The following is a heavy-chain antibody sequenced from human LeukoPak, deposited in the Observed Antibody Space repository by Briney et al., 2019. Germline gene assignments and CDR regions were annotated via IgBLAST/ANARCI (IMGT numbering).Heavy chain of an antibody. CDR2: INDYSGNT. V-gene: IGHV4-34*01. Sequence: SETLSLTCDVFGGSFTDYFWTWIRQSTGKGLEWIGEINDYSGNTNYNPSLNSRVSISLEKSKNQFSLELRSVTAADTAVYYCARGRIAKIVVVHSFQYGMDVWGQGTTVTVSS. J-gene: IGHJ6*02. D-gene: IGHD3-22*01. CDR3: ARGRIAKIVVVHSFQYGMDV. CDR1: GGSFTDYF.